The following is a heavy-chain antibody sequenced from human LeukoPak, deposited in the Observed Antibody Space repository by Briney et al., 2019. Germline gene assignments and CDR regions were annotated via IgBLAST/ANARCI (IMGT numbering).Heavy chain of an antibody. V-gene: IGHV3-74*01. D-gene: IGHD2/OR15-2a*01. CDR3: TKDLTGPFDY. CDR2: INTDGTIT. J-gene: IGHJ4*02. CDR1: GFTFRSNW. Sequence: QPGGSLRLSCAASGFTFRSNWMHWVRQGPGKGLVWVSRINTDGTITSYADSVQGRFTISRDNAKNTLYLQMNSLRDEDTAVYYCTKDLTGPFDYWGQGTLVTVSS.